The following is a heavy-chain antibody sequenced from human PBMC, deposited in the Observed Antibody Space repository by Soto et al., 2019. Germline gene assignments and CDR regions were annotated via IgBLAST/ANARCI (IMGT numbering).Heavy chain of an antibody. CDR1: GGTFSSYA. Sequence: SVKVSCKASGGTFSSYAISWVRQAPGQGLEWMGGIIPIFGTANYAQKFQGRVTITADESTSTAYMELSSLRSEDTAVYYCARSDIVVVVAGNWFDPWGQGTLVTVSS. D-gene: IGHD2-15*01. J-gene: IGHJ5*02. V-gene: IGHV1-69*13. CDR2: IIPIFGTA. CDR3: ARSDIVVVVAGNWFDP.